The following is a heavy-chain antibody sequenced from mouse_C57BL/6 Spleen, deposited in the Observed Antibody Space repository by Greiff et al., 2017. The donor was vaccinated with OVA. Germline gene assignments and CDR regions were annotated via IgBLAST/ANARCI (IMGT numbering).Heavy chain of an antibody. V-gene: IGHV2-2*01. J-gene: IGHJ1*03. CDR1: GFSLTSYG. CDR3: ARNYYYGSSYGYIDV. D-gene: IGHD1-1*01. CDR2: IWSGGST. Sequence: VQLVESGPGLVQPSQSLSITCTVSGFSLTSYGVHWVRQSPGKGLEWLGVIWSGGSTDYNAAFISRLSISKDNPKSQVFFKMNSLQADDTAIYYCARNYYYGSSYGYIDVWGTGTTVTVSS.